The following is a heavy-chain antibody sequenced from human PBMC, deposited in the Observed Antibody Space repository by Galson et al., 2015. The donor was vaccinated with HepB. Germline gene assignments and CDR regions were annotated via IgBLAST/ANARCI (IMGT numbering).Heavy chain of an antibody. CDR2: IYYSGST. J-gene: IGHJ4*02. D-gene: IGHD6-19*01. Sequence: ETLSLTCTVSGGSISTYYWSWIRQPPGKGLEWIGYIYYSGSTDYNPSLRSRVTISVDTSKNQFSLKLSSVTAADTAVYYCARTTGSGFFDYWGQGTLVTVSS. V-gene: IGHV4-59*08. CDR1: GGSISTYY. CDR3: ARTTGSGFFDY.